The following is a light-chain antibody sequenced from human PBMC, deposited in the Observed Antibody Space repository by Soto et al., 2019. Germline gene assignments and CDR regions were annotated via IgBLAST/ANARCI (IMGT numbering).Light chain of an antibody. CDR3: QQRSNWPLT. CDR1: QRFSSS. CDR2: DAS. J-gene: IGKJ4*01. V-gene: IGKV3-11*01. Sequence: EIVLTQSPATLSLSPGERATPSCRASQRFSSSLAWYQQNPGQAPRLLIYDASNRATGIPARFSGSGSGTDFTLTISSLEPEDFAVYYCQQRSNWPLTFGGGTKVEIK.